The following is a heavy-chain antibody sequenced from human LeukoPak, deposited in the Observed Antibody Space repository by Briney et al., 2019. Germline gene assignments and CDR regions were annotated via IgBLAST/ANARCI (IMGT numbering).Heavy chain of an antibody. V-gene: IGHV1-18*01. CDR3: ARAGKIVGATKNFDY. D-gene: IGHD1-26*01. J-gene: IGHJ4*02. Sequence: ASVKVSCKASGYTFTSYSISWVRQAPGQGLEWMGWISAYNGNTNYAQKLQGRVTMTTDTSTSTAYMELRSLRSDDTAVYYCARAGKIVGATKNFDYWGQGTLVTVSS. CDR2: ISAYNGNT. CDR1: GYTFTSYS.